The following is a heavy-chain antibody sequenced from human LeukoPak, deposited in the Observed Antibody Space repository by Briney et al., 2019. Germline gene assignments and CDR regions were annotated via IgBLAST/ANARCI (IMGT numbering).Heavy chain of an antibody. CDR1: GFTFSSYA. J-gene: IGHJ3*02. V-gene: IGHV3-23*01. D-gene: IGHD2/OR15-2a*01. CDR3: AKSLLTTAAGTGRAFDI. CDR2: ISAGGDGT. Sequence: GRSLRLSCAASGFTFSSYAMHWVRQAPGKGLEWVSGISAGGDGTYHADPVKGRFTISRDNSKNTLFLQMNNLRAEDTAKYYCAKSLLTTAAGTGRAFDIWGQGTMVTVSS.